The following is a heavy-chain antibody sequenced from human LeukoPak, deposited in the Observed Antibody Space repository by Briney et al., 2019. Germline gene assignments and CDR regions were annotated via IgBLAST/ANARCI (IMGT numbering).Heavy chain of an antibody. V-gene: IGHV3-30*02. D-gene: IGHD6-19*01. Sequence: PGGSLRLSCAASGSTLSAYGMHWVRQAPGKGLEWVTFIRYDGSDKYYADSVKGRFTISRDKSKSTLYLQMNSLRTEDTAVYSCAKDRARYGSGWPGLDYWGQGTVVTVSS. CDR3: AKDRARYGSGWPGLDY. J-gene: IGHJ4*02. CDR1: GSTLSAYG. CDR2: IRYDGSDK.